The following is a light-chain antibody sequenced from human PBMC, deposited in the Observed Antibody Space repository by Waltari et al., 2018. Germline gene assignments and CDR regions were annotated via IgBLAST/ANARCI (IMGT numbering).Light chain of an antibody. J-gene: IGKJ5*01. CDR1: QSVLYSSNNKNY. V-gene: IGKV4-1*01. CDR2: WAS. CDR3: QQYYSTPPIT. Sequence: DIVMTQSPDSLAVSLGERATINCKSSQSVLYSSNNKNYLAWYQQKPGQPPQLLIYWASTRESGVPDRFSGSGSGADFTLTNSSMQAEDVAVYYCQQYYSTPPITFGQGTRLEIK.